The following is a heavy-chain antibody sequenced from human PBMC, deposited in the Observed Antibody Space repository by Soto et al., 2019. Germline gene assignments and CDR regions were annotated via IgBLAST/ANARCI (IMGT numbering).Heavy chain of an antibody. CDR2: PHPSGPN. V-gene: IGHV4-61*05. CDR3: VRAPHY. Sequence: SETLSLTFTVSGGSISISSYYWGLIRQPPEKALEWVGQPHPSGPNNYNPSLKGPVITSIDNPHNQLALKMPSVTAPDTDVYSCVRAPHYWGQGTLVTVSP. CDR1: GGSISISSYY. J-gene: IGHJ4*02.